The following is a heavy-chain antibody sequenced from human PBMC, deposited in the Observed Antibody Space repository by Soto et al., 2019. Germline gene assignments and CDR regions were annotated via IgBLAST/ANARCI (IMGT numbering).Heavy chain of an antibody. CDR1: GFTFSSYG. V-gene: IGHV3-33*01. Sequence: QVQLVESGGGVVQPGRSLRLSCAASGFTFSSYGMHWVRQAPGKGLEWVAVIWYDGSNKYYADSVKGRFTISRDNSKNTLYLQMNSLRAEDTAVYYCARARRTRLGYYYYGMDVWGQGTTVTVSS. CDR2: IWYDGSNK. D-gene: IGHD2-2*01. J-gene: IGHJ6*02. CDR3: ARARRTRLGYYYYGMDV.